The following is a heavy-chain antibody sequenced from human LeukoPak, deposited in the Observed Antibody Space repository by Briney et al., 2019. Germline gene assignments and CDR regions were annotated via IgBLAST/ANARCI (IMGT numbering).Heavy chain of an antibody. CDR1: GGSISSYY. D-gene: IGHD1-26*01. V-gene: IGHV4-59*01. CDR2: IYYSGST. J-gene: IGHJ4*02. CDR3: ARGTVGASYDY. Sequence: NPSETLSLTCTVSGGSISSYYWSWIRQPPGKGLEWIGYIYYSGSTNYNPSLKSRVTISVDTSKNQFSLKLSSVTAADTAVYYCARGTVGASYDYWGQGTLVTVSS.